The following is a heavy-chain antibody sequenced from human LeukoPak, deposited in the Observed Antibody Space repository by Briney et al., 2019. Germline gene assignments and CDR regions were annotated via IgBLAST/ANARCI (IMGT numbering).Heavy chain of an antibody. V-gene: IGHV3-21*01. CDR2: ISSSSSYI. D-gene: IGHD6-19*01. CDR1: GFTFSSYI. J-gene: IGHJ3*02. Sequence: GGSLRLSCAASGFTFSSYIMNWVRQAPGKGLEWVSSISSSSSYIYYADSVKGRFTISRDNAKNSLYLQMNSLRAEDTAVYYCAREYSSGWYDAFDIWGQGTMVTVSS. CDR3: AREYSSGWYDAFDI.